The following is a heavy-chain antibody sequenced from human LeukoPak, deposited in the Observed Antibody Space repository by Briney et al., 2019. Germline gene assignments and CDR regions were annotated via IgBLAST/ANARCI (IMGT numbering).Heavy chain of an antibody. V-gene: IGHV3-21*01. CDR1: GFTFSSYS. Sequence: GGSLRLSCAASGFTFSSYSMNWVRQAPAKGLEWVSSISSSSSYIYYADSVKGRFTISRDNAKNSLYLQMNSLRAEDTAVYYCARDQGRGAFDIWGQGTMVTVSS. CDR3: ARDQGRGAFDI. J-gene: IGHJ3*02. CDR2: ISSSSSYI.